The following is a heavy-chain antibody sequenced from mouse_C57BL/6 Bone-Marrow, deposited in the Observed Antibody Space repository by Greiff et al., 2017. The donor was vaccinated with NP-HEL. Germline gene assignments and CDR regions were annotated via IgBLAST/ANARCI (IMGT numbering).Heavy chain of an antibody. J-gene: IGHJ2*01. CDR1: GYTFTTYW. CDR3: ARYGIYLSLFDY. V-gene: IGHV1-61*01. CDR2: IFPSDGDT. Sequence: QVQLQQPGVELVRPGSSVKLSCKTSGYTFTTYWLDWLRQRPGQGLEWIGNIFPSDGDTHYNQKFKDKATLTVDKSSSTAYIQLTSLTSEDSAVYCCARYGIYLSLFDYGGQGTTLTVSS. D-gene: IGHD2-1*01.